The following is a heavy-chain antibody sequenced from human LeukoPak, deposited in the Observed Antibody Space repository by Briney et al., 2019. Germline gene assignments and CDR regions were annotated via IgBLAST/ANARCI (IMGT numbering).Heavy chain of an antibody. V-gene: IGHV4-39*01. Sequence: PSETLSLTCTVSGGSISSSSYYWGWIRQPPGKGLEWIGSIYYSGSTYYKPSLKSRVTISVDTSKNQFSLKLSSVTAADTAVYFCARLYCSGASCYHYFDYWGQGTLVTVSS. D-gene: IGHD2-15*01. CDR3: ARLYCSGASCYHYFDY. CDR2: IYYSGST. J-gene: IGHJ4*02. CDR1: GGSISSSSYY.